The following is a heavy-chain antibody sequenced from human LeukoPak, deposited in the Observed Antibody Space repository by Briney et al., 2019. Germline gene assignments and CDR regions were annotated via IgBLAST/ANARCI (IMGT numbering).Heavy chain of an antibody. CDR2: ISSDGSIT. V-gene: IGHV3-74*01. CDR1: GFTFSTYW. CDR3: AKTGGYSGYDLYYNGMDV. D-gene: IGHD5-12*01. J-gene: IGHJ6*02. Sequence: GGSLRLSCAASGFTFSTYWMHWVRQAPGKGLVWVSRISSDGSITGYADSVKGRFTISRDNSKNTLYLQMSSLRAEDTAVYYCAKTGGYSGYDLYYNGMDVWGQGTTVTVSS.